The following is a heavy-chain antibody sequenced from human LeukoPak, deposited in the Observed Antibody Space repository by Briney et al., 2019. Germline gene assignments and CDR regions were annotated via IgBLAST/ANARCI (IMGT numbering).Heavy chain of an antibody. CDR2: IKQDGSEQ. CDR1: GFTFSSYW. D-gene: IGHD3-10*01. J-gene: IGHJ4*02. CDR3: ARDRRYGSGSYFDY. V-gene: IGHV3-7*01. Sequence: GGSLRLSCAASGFTFSSYWMSWVRQAPGKGLEWVANIKQDGSEQYYVDSVKGRFTISRDNAKNSLYLQMNSLRAEDTAVYYCARDRRYGSGSYFDYWGQGTLVTVSS.